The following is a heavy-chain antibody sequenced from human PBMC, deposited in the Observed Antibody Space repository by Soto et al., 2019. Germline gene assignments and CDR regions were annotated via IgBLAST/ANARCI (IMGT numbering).Heavy chain of an antibody. D-gene: IGHD6-13*01. CDR3: ARATAAGTWGIYYYGMDV. Sequence: SETLSLTCTVYGGSFSGYYWSWIRQPPGKGLEWIGSIYYSGSTYYNPSLKSRVTISVDTSKNQFSLKLSSVTAADTAVYYCARATAAGTWGIYYYGMDVWGQGTTVTVSS. J-gene: IGHJ6*02. CDR1: GGSFSGYY. V-gene: IGHV4-34*01. CDR2: IYYSGST.